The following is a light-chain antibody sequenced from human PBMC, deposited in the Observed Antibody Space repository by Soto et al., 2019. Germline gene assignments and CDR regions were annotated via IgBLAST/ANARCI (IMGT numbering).Light chain of an antibody. J-gene: IGKJ5*01. CDR1: QTVLYSSNNKNY. Sequence: DIVMTQSPRSLAVSLGERATINCKSSQTVLYSSNNKNYLAWYQQKPGPPPKLLIYWASSRESGVPGRFTGSGSGADFSLTITTLQAEDVAVYYCKPYFNPPITFGQGTRLEIK. CDR3: KPYFNPPIT. CDR2: WAS. V-gene: IGKV4-1*01.